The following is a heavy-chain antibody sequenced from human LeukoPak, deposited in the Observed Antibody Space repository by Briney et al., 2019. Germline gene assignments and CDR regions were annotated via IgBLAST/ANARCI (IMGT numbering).Heavy chain of an antibody. Sequence: GASVTVSYTASGHTFTGYYMHWVRQAPGQGVEWLGWINPNSGGTNYAQKFQGRVTITRDTSISTAYMELSSLRSDDTAVYYCARGRYYDSSGYYLNWFNPWGQGSLVTVSS. V-gene: IGHV1-2*02. J-gene: IGHJ5*02. D-gene: IGHD3-22*01. CDR3: ARGRYYDSSGYYLNWFNP. CDR2: INPNSGGT. CDR1: GHTFTGYY.